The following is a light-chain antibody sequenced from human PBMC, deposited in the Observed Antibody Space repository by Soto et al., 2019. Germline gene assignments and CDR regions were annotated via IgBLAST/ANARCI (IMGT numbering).Light chain of an antibody. J-gene: IGKJ1*01. CDR3: QQYDVYST. CDR2: KAS. V-gene: IGKV1-5*03. CDR1: RSISSW. Sequence: DIQMTQSPSTLSASVGGTVTITCRASRSISSWLAWYQQKPGIAPKLLIYKASTLQSGVPSRFRGSGYGTDFTLAISRLQPDDSATYYGQQYDVYSTFGQGTKVEIK.